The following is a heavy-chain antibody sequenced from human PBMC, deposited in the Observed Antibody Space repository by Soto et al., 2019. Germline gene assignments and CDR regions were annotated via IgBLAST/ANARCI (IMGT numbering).Heavy chain of an antibody. CDR1: GFTFSSYA. D-gene: IGHD1-1*01. J-gene: IGHJ6*03. V-gene: IGHV3-23*01. CDR2: ISGSGGST. CDR3: AKDMESTKYYYYMDV. Sequence: GESLKISCAASGFTFSSYAMSWVRQAPGKGLEWVSAISGSGGSTYYADSVKGRFTISRDNSKNTLYLQMNSLRAEDTAVYYCAKDMESTKYYYYMDVWGKGTTVTVSS.